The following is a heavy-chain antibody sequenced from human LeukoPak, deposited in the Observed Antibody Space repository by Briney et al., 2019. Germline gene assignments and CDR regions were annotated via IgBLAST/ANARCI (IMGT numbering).Heavy chain of an antibody. D-gene: IGHD2-15*01. CDR2: IYTSGST. V-gene: IGHV4-61*02. Sequence: PSQTLSLTCTVSGGSISSGSFYWSWIRQPAGKGLEWIGRIYTSGSTNYNPSLKSRVTISVDNSKNQFSLKLSSVTAADTAVYYCARDLQGYCRGGICQCYFDYWGQGTLVTVSS. CDR1: GGSISSGSFY. CDR3: ARDLQGYCRGGICQCYFDY. J-gene: IGHJ4*02.